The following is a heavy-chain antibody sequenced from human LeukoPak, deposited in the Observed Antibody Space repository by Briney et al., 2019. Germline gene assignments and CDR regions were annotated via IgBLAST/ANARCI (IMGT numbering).Heavy chain of an antibody. CDR3: ARQARRIVVVVAATPD. J-gene: IGHJ4*02. Sequence: PSETLSLTCTVSGGSISSSSYYWGWIRQPPGKGLEWIGSIYYSGSTYYNPSLKSRATISVDTSKNQFSLKLSSVTAADTAVYYCARQARRIVVVVAATPDWGQGTLVTVSS. D-gene: IGHD2-15*01. V-gene: IGHV4-39*01. CDR1: GGSISSSSYY. CDR2: IYYSGST.